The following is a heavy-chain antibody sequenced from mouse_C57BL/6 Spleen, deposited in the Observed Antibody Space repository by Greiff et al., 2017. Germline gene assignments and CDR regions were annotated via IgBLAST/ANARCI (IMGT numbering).Heavy chain of an antibody. V-gene: IGHV1-39*01. CDR1: GYSFTDYN. J-gene: IGHJ3*01. CDR2: INPNYGTT. CDR3: ARQRLYGSSCGFAY. D-gene: IGHD1-1*01. Sequence: EVKLQESGPELVKPGASVKISCKASGYSFTDYNMNWVKQSNGKSLEWIGVINPNYGTTSYNQKFKGKATLTVDQSSSTAYMQLNSLTSEDSAVYYCARQRLYGSSCGFAYWGQGTLVTVSA.